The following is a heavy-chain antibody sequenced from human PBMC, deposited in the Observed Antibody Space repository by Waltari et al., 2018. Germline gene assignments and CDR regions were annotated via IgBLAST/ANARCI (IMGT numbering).Heavy chain of an antibody. J-gene: IGHJ4*02. D-gene: IGHD5-18*01. CDR2: IFPGDSNT. CDR1: GYSFTRSW. Sequence: EVQLVQSGAAVKTPGASLKLSCEGSGYSFTRSWIGWVGQMPGKGLEWMGVIFPGDSNTKYSPSFRGQVTISADNSITTAYLQWSSLKASDTAIYFCARQPLHSYGIRHFDYWGQGTPVTVS. CDR3: ARQPLHSYGIRHFDY. V-gene: IGHV5-51*01.